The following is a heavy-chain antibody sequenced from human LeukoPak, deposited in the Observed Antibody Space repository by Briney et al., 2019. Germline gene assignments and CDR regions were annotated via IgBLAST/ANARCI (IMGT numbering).Heavy chain of an antibody. V-gene: IGHV4-59*12. Sequence: SETLSLTCTVSGGSISSYYWSWIRQPPGKGLEWIGYIYYSGSTNYNPSLKSRVTISVDTSKNQFSLKLSSVTAADTAVYYCARADYSLRYYYYYMDVWGKGTTVTVSS. CDR2: IYYSGST. J-gene: IGHJ6*03. CDR1: GGSISSYY. CDR3: ARADYSLRYYYYYMDV. D-gene: IGHD4-11*01.